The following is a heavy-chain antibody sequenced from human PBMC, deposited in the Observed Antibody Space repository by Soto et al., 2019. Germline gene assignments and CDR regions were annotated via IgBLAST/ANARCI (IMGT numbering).Heavy chain of an antibody. D-gene: IGHD3-22*01. Sequence: PGGSLRLSCAASGFTFSSYAMHWVRQAPGKGLEWVAVISYDGSNKYYADSVKGRFTISRDNSKNTLYLQMNSLRAEDTAVYYCARSRGTYYYDSSGYWDAFDIWGQGTMVTVSS. CDR1: GFTFSSYA. V-gene: IGHV3-30-3*01. CDR2: ISYDGSNK. CDR3: ARSRGTYYYDSSGYWDAFDI. J-gene: IGHJ3*02.